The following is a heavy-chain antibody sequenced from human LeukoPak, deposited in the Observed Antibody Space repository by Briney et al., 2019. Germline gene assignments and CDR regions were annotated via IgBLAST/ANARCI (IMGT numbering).Heavy chain of an antibody. V-gene: IGHV4-34*01. J-gene: IGHJ4*02. CDR1: GGSFSGYY. Sequence: SETLSLTCAVYGGSFSGYYWSWIRQPPGKGLEWIGEINHSGSTNYNPSLKSRVTISVDTSKNQFSLKLSSVTAADTAVYYCARPSSSSWYAFDYWGQGTLVTVSS. CDR3: ARPSSSSWYAFDY. D-gene: IGHD6-13*01. CDR2: INHSGST.